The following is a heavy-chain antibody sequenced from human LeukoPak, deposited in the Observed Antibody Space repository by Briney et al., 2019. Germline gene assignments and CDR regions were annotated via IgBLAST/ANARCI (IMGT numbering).Heavy chain of an antibody. J-gene: IGHJ4*02. Sequence: PGGSLRLSCTASGFTFNIHWMSWVRQAPGKGPEWVTNIKYDGNEMYYVDSVKGRFSISRDNAKNSVYLQMNSLRVEDTAVYYCARPSYNSGSFFDYWGQGSLVTVS. CDR3: ARPSYNSGSFFDY. D-gene: IGHD3-10*01. CDR1: GFTFNIHW. V-gene: IGHV3-7*01. CDR2: IKYDGNEM.